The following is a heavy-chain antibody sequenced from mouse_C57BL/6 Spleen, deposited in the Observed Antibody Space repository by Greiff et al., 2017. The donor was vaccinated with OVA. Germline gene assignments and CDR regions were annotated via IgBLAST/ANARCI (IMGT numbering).Heavy chain of an antibody. Sequence: VQLQQPGAELVMPGASVKLSCKASGYTFTSYWMHWVKQRPGQGLEWIGEIDPSDSYTNYNQKFKGKSTLTVDKSSSTAYMQLSSLTSEDSAVYYCARGRGYYYVFDYWGQGTTLTVSS. J-gene: IGHJ2*01. V-gene: IGHV1-69*01. D-gene: IGHD1-1*01. CDR3: ARGRGYYYVFDY. CDR2: IDPSDSYT. CDR1: GYTFTSYW.